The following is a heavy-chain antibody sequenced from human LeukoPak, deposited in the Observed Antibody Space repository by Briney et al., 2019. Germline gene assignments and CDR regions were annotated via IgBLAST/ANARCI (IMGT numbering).Heavy chain of an antibody. V-gene: IGHV3-21*04. CDR1: GFTFSSYS. CDR2: ISSSSSYI. D-gene: IGHD3-22*01. Sequence: GGSLRLSCAASGFTFSSYSMNWVRQAPGKGLEWVSSISSSSSYIYYADSVKGRFTISRDNSKNTLYLQMTSLRAEDTAVYYCAKGGLYYDSSLQHWGQGTLVTVSS. J-gene: IGHJ1*01. CDR3: AKGGLYYDSSLQH.